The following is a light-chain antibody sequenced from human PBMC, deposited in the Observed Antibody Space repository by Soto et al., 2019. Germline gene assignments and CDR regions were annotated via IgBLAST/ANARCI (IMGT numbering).Light chain of an antibody. CDR2: GAS. J-gene: IGKJ5*01. CDR3: QQSYRTPT. Sequence: EILMTQSPAIVSVSPGERATLSCRASQSVNSNLAWYQQKPGQAPRLLISGASTRATGIPARFSGSGSGTDYTLTISSLQPEDFATYYCQQSYRTPTFGQGTRLEIK. CDR1: QSVNSN. V-gene: IGKV3-15*01.